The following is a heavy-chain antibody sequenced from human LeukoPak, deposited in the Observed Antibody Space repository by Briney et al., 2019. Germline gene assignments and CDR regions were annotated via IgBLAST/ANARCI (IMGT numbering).Heavy chain of an antibody. CDR2: ISGSGGST. J-gene: IGHJ4*02. CDR3: AKDRGYDYVWGSLNY. CDR1: GFTFSSYG. V-gene: IGHV3-23*01. Sequence: GGTLRLSCAASGFTFSSYGMSWVRQAPGKGLEWVSAISGSGGSTYYADSVKGRFTISRDNSKNTLYLQMNSLRAEDTAVYYCAKDRGYDYVWGSLNYWGQGTLVTVSS. D-gene: IGHD3-16*01.